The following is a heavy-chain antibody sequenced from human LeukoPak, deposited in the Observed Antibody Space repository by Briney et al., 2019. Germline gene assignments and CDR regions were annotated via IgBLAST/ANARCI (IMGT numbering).Heavy chain of an antibody. CDR1: GYTFTSYG. V-gene: IGHV1-18*01. CDR2: ISAYNGNT. J-gene: IGHJ4*02. CDR3: ARAKADYGDYVFHY. Sequence: EASVKVSCKASGYTFTSYGISWVRQAPGQGLEWMGWISAYNGNTNYAQKLQGRVTMTTDTSTSTAYMELRSLRSDDTAVYYCARAKADYGDYVFHYWGQGTLVTVSS. D-gene: IGHD4-17*01.